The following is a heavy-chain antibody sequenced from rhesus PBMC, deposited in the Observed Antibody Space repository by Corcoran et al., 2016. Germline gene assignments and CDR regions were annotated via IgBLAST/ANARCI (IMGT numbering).Heavy chain of an antibody. Sequence: QLQLQESGPGLVKPSETLSVTCAVSGGSISRNYWSWIRQTPGKGLEGIGRIYGSGRTTNNNPSHKSRVTLSEDTSKNQLSVELSSVTAADTAVYYCATLTPCSGTYCYFGTWGQGVLVTVSS. CDR3: ATLTPCSGTYCYFGT. CDR2: IYGSGRTT. D-gene: IGHD2-27*01. V-gene: IGHV4-169*01. J-gene: IGHJ4*01. CDR1: GGSISRNY.